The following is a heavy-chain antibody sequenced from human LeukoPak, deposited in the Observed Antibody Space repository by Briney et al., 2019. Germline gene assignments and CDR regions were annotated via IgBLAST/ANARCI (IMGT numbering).Heavy chain of an antibody. V-gene: IGHV3-23*01. CDR1: GFTFSSYA. J-gene: IGHJ4*02. Sequence: PGGSLRLSCAASGFTFSSYAMSWVRQAPGKGLEWVSNISGSGGRTYYADSVKGRFTISRDDSKNTLYLQMNSLRAEDTAVYYCARVWTRSGWSHAQGYWGQGTLVTVSS. CDR3: ARVWTRSGWSHAQGY. CDR2: ISGSGGRT. D-gene: IGHD6-19*01.